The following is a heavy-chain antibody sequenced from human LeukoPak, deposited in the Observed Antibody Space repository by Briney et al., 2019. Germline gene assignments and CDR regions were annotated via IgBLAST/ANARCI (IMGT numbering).Heavy chain of an antibody. J-gene: IGHJ3*02. CDR3: ATGVRYYYGSGSYVGVRAFDI. Sequence: GGSLRLSCAASGFTFSSYSMNWVRQAPGKGLEWVSYISSSSSTIYYADSVKGRFTISRDNAKNTLYLQMNRLRAEDTAVYYCATGVRYYYGSGSYVGVRAFDIWGQGTMVTVSS. D-gene: IGHD3-10*01. CDR1: GFTFSSYS. V-gene: IGHV3-48*01. CDR2: ISSSSSTI.